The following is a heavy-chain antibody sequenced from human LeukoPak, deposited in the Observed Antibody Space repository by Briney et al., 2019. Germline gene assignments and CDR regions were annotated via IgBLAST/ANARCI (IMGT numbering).Heavy chain of an antibody. J-gene: IGHJ4*02. V-gene: IGHV4-30-2*01. D-gene: IGHD6-13*01. CDR3: ARDSSWYSSGVCDY. CDR2: IYHSGST. Sequence: SETLSPTCAVSGGSISSGGYSWSWIRQPPGKGLEWIGYIYHSGSTYYNPSLKSRVTISVDRSKNQFSLKLSSVTAADTAVYYCARDSSWYSSGVCDYWGQGTLVTVSS. CDR1: GGSISSGGYS.